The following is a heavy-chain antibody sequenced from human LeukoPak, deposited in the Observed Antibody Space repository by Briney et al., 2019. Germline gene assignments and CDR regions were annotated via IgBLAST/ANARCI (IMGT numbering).Heavy chain of an antibody. CDR3: ARTLQRGFYDYVWGSYDY. CDR2: ISVYNGNT. CDR1: GYTFTDYG. D-gene: IGHD3-16*01. J-gene: IGHJ4*02. V-gene: IGHV1-18*01. Sequence: VASVKVSXKTSGYTFTDYGINWVRQAPGQGLEWVGWISVYNGNTNYAQKLQGRVTMTTDPSTSTAYMELRSLISDDTAIYYCARTLQRGFYDYVWGSYDYWGQGTLVTVSS.